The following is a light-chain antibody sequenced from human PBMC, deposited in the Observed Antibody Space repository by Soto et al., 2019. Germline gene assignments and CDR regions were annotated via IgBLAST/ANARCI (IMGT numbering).Light chain of an antibody. CDR2: GST. J-gene: IGLJ2*01. V-gene: IGLV1-40*01. Sequence: QSVLTQPPSVSGAPGQRVTISCTGSRSNIGAGYDVHWYQQVPGTAPKLLIYGSTNRPSGVPDRFSGSKSGTSASLAISGLRSEDEAEYYCAAWDDSLSGPVFGGGTKLTVL. CDR1: RSNIGAGYD. CDR3: AAWDDSLSGPV.